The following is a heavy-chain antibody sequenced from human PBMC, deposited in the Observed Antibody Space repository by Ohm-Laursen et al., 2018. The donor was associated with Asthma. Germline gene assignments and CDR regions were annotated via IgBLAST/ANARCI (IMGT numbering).Heavy chain of an antibody. V-gene: IGHV3-21*01. CDR2: ISTASSFI. Sequence: SLRLSCSASGFTFSTYWMSWVRQAPGKGLEWVASISTASSFIYYADSVRGRFTTSRDNARNSVYLQMNSLRAEDTALYYCARIGPEWGLPGREYSLHHWGEGTLVTVSS. CDR1: GFTFSTYW. D-gene: IGHD1-26*01. CDR3: ARIGPEWGLPGREYSLHH. J-gene: IGHJ1*01.